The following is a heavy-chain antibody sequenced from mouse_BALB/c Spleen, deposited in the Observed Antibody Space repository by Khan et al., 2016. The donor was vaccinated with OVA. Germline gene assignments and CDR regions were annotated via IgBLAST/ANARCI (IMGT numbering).Heavy chain of an antibody. D-gene: IGHD2-3*01. CDR2: IWSDGST. CDR3: ARWFDGYSSLYAMDY. J-gene: IGHJ4*01. V-gene: IGHV2-6*02. Sequence: VKLVESGPGLVAPSQSLSITCTVSGFSLTSYGVHWVRQPPGKGLEWLVVIWSDGSTNYNSVLKSRLSISKDNSESQVFLKMNSLQTDDTAIYYCARWFDGYSSLYAMDYWGQGTSVTVSS. CDR1: GFSLTSYG.